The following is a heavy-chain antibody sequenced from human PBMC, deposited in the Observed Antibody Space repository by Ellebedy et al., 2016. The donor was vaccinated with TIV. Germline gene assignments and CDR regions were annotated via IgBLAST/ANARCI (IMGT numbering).Heavy chain of an antibody. J-gene: IGHJ4*02. CDR1: GGSISSRSYY. CDR2: ISHSGTS. D-gene: IGHD3-9*01. Sequence: MPSETLSLTCTVSGGSISSRSYYWDWIRQTPGKGLEWIGSISHSGTSFYNPSLKSRVTISIDTSRNQFSLRLRSVTAADTAVFYFARHPYDILTGYHFDSWGQGTLVTVSS. CDR3: ARHPYDILTGYHFDS. V-gene: IGHV4-39*01.